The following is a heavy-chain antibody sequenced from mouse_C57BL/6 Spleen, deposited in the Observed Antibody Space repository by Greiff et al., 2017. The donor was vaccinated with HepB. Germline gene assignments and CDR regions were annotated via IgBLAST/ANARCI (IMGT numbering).Heavy chain of an antibody. Sequence: QVQLQQPGAELVRPGSSVKLSCKASGYTFTSYWMHWVKQRPIQGLEWIGNIDPSDSDTHYNQKFKDKATLTVDKSSSTAYMQLSSLTSEDSAVYYCARHYGSSWYFDVWGTGTTVTVSS. J-gene: IGHJ1*03. CDR2: IDPSDSDT. V-gene: IGHV1-52*01. CDR1: GYTFTSYW. D-gene: IGHD1-1*01. CDR3: ARHYGSSWYFDV.